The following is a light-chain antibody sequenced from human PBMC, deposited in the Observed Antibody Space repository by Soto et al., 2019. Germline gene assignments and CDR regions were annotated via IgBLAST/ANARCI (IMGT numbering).Light chain of an antibody. V-gene: IGKV4-1*01. CDR1: QSVLYSTNNKNY. J-gene: IGKJ4*01. CDR2: WAS. Sequence: DFVMTRSPDSLAVSLGERATINCKSSQSVLYSTNNKNYLAWYQQKPGQPPELLIYWASTRESGVPDRFSGSGSGTDFTLTISSLQAEDVALYFCQQYYTNPFTFGGGTKVEIK. CDR3: QQYYTNPFT.